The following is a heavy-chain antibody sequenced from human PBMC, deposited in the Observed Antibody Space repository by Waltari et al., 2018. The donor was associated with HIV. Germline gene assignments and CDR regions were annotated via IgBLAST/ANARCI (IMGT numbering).Heavy chain of an antibody. D-gene: IGHD3-3*01. CDR1: GYPFTNYD. CDR2: MNPRTGNA. CDR3: STSRPGAMFGDA. Sequence: QGQLVQSGAEVKQSGASVRISCKASGYPFTNYDINWLRQATGQGLEGMGWMNPRTGNAWFEHNFQGRVVMTRDIPINTAYMELGGFTSHDAAVYYCSTSRPGAMFGDAWGQGTLVTVSS. J-gene: IGHJ5*02. V-gene: IGHV1-8*02.